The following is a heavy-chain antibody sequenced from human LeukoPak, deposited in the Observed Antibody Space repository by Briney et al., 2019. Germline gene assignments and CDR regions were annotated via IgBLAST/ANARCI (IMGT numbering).Heavy chain of an antibody. CDR2: IYYSGST. J-gene: IGHJ6*02. V-gene: IGHV4-59*01. CDR1: GGSISSYY. CDR3: ARAGSYSSSWYYSPYYYYGMDV. D-gene: IGHD6-13*01. Sequence: SETLSLTCTVSGGSISSYYRSWIRQPPGKGLEWIGYIYYSGSTNYNPSLKSRVTISVDTSKNQFSLKLNSVTAADTAVYYCARAGSYSSSWYYSPYYYYGMDVWGQGTTVTVSS.